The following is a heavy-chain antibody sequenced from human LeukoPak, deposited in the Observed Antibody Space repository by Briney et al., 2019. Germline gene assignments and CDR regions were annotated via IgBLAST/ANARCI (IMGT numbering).Heavy chain of an antibody. V-gene: IGHV4-59*13. CDR2: IYDSGNT. D-gene: IGHD2-21*01. Sequence: PSETLSLTCTVSGGSISGYYWSWIRQPPGKGLEWIGYIYDSGNTKYNPSLKSRVTISIDTSKNQFSLKLSSVTAADTAVYYCAKGEGDYWGLGTLVTVSS. J-gene: IGHJ4*02. CDR1: GGSISGYY. CDR3: AKGEGDY.